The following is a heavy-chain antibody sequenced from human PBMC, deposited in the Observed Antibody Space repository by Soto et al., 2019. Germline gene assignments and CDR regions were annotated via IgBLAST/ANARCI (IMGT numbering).Heavy chain of an antibody. V-gene: IGHV4-34*01. CDR3: ARGGYDFWSGYYTGSAWFDP. CDR2: INHSGST. D-gene: IGHD3-3*01. Sequence: NPSETLSLTCAAYGGSFSGYYWSWIRQPPGKGLEWIGEINHSGSTNYNPPLKSRVTISVDTSKNQFSLKLSSVTAADTAVYYCARGGYDFWSGYYTGSAWFDPWGQGTLVTVSS. CDR1: GGSFSGYY. J-gene: IGHJ5*02.